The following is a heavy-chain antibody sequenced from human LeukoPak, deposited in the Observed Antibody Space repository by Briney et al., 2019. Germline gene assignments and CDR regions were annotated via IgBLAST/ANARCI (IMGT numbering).Heavy chain of an antibody. CDR1: GGSISSYY. J-gene: IGHJ4*02. CDR3: AREPLGGATDNYFDY. Sequence: PSETLSLTCTVSGGSISSYYWSWIRQPPGKGLEWIGYIYYSGSTNYNPSLKSRVTISVDTSKNQFSLKLSSVTAADTAVYYCAREPLGGATDNYFDYWGQGTLVTVSS. V-gene: IGHV4-59*01. D-gene: IGHD1-26*01. CDR2: IYYSGST.